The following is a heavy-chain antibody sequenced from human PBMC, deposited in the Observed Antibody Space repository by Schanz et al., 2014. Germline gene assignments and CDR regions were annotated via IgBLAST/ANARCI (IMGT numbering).Heavy chain of an antibody. V-gene: IGHV3-23*04. J-gene: IGHJ4*02. CDR1: GFSISDA. CDR3: AKEWSPSF. Sequence: EVQLVESGGGLVKPGGSLTLSCAASGFSISDAWMHWVRQAPGKGPEWFSAISGSGRDTYYAASVKGRFTISRDNAKSTLFLQMDSLRPEDTAIYYCAKEWSPSFWGQGTLVTVSS. D-gene: IGHD1-26*01. CDR2: ISGSGRDT.